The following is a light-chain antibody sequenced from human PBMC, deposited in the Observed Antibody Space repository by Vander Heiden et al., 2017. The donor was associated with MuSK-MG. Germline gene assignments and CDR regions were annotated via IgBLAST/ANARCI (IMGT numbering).Light chain of an antibody. Sequence: QSVLTQPPSASGTPGRRVTISCSGSSSNIGSNYVYWYHQLPGTAPKLLIYNNNQRTSGVPDRFSGSNSGTSASMASSGLRAEDEADYYCAAWDDSWSGLWFGGGTKLTVL. CDR2: NNN. CDR1: SSNIGSNY. CDR3: AAWDDSWSGLW. J-gene: IGLJ3*02. V-gene: IGLV1-47*02.